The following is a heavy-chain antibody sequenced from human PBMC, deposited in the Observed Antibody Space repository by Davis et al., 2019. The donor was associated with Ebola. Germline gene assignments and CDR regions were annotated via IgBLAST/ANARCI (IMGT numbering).Heavy chain of an antibody. CDR2: VYPAASDT. D-gene: IGHD3-10*01. Sequence: GESLKISCKGSGYSFTSYWISWVRQMPGKGLEWMGIVYPAASDTRYSPSFQGQVIISADKSTYTAYLQWSSLKASDTAMYFCARSYGSGSYSDHWGQGTLVTVSS. CDR1: GYSFTSYW. J-gene: IGHJ4*02. CDR3: ARSYGSGSYSDH. V-gene: IGHV5-51*01.